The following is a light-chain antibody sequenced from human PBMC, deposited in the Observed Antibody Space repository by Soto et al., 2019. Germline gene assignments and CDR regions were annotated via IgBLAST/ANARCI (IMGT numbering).Light chain of an antibody. J-gene: IGLJ1*01. Sequence: SVLTQPASVSGSPGQSITISCTGTSSDVGSYNSVSWYQQHPGKAPKLIIYEVTNRPSGVSNRFSGSKSGNTASLTISGLQAEDEADYYCQSYESSSLSGFVFGSGTKVTVL. V-gene: IGLV2-14*03. CDR1: SSDVGSYNS. CDR3: QSYESSSLSGFV. CDR2: EVT.